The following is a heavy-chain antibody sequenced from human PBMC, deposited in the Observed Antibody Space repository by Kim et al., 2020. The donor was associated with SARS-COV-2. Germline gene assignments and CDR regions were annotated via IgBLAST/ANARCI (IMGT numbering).Heavy chain of an antibody. Sequence: SETLSLTCTVSGGSISSGGYYWSWIRQHPGKGLEWIGYIYYSGSTYYNPSLKSRVTISVDTSKNQFSLKLSSVTAADTAVYYCAGVGFTVRYYYIWGSYRYRNAFDIWGQGTMVTVSS. J-gene: IGHJ3*02. CDR3: AGVGFTVRYYYIWGSYRYRNAFDI. V-gene: IGHV4-31*03. D-gene: IGHD3-16*02. CDR2: IYYSGST. CDR1: GGSISSGGYY.